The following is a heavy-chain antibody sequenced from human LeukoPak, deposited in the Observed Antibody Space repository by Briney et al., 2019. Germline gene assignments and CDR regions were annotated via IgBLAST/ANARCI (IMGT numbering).Heavy chain of an antibody. CDR3: ARVPDDFWSGYFVDY. V-gene: IGHV3-21*01. J-gene: IGHJ4*02. CDR1: GFAFSRHS. D-gene: IGHD3-3*01. CDR2: ISSSSSYI. Sequence: GGSLRLSCLASGFAFSRHSMNWVRQAPGKGLEWVSSISSSSSYIYYADSVKGRFTISRDNAKNSLYLQMTSLRAEDTAVYYCARVPDDFWSGYFVDYWGQGTLVTASS.